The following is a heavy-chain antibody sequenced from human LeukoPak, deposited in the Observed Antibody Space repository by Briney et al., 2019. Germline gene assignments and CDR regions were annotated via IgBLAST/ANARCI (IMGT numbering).Heavy chain of an antibody. D-gene: IGHD6-13*01. J-gene: IGHJ5*02. CDR3: ARAIAAEDWFDP. V-gene: IGHV4-61*02. Sequence: SETLSLTCTVSGGSISSGSYYWSWIRQPAGKGLEWIGRIYTSGSTNYNVSLKSRVTISVDKSKNQFSLKLSSVTAADTAVYYCARAIAAEDWFDPWGQGTLVTVSS. CDR2: IYTSGST. CDR1: GGSISSGSYY.